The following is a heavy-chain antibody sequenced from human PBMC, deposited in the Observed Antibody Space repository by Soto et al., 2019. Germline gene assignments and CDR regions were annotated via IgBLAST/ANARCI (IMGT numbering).Heavy chain of an antibody. CDR1: GFTFSSYA. CDR2: ISGSDGIT. D-gene: IGHD3-16*01. CDR3: AKGFHIKFGTILPPWYVDY. Sequence: EVQLLDSGGGLIQPGGSLRLSCAASGFTFSSYAMSWVRQAPGKGLEWVSSISGSDGITYYGDSVKGRFTISRDNSKNTLYLQMNSLRADDTAVYFCAKGFHIKFGTILPPWYVDYWGQGTLVTVSS. J-gene: IGHJ4*02. V-gene: IGHV3-23*01.